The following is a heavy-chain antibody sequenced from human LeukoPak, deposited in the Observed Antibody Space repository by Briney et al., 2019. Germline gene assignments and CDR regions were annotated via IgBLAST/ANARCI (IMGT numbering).Heavy chain of an antibody. CDR1: GYTFTDYY. CDR2: INPNSGGGT. Sequence: GASVKVSCKASGYTFTDYYIHWVRQAPGQGFEWMGWINPNSGGGTNYAQKFQGRVTMTRDTSISTAYMGLSSLRSDDTAVYYCARTSIAARRADFDYWGQGTLVTVSS. D-gene: IGHD6-6*01. J-gene: IGHJ4*02. CDR3: ARTSIAARRADFDY. V-gene: IGHV1-2*02.